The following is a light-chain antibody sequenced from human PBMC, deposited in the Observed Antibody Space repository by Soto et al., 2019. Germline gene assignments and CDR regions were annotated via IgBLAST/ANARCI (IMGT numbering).Light chain of an antibody. J-gene: IGKJ3*01. CDR3: QQRSNWPRT. V-gene: IGKV3-11*01. CDR1: QSVSSY. CDR2: DAS. Sequence: EVVLTQSPATLSLSPGESAALSCRASQSVSSYLAWYQQKPGQAPRLLIYDASSRATCIPARFSGSGSGTDFTLTISSLEPEDFAVDYCQQRSNWPRTFGPGTTVDIK.